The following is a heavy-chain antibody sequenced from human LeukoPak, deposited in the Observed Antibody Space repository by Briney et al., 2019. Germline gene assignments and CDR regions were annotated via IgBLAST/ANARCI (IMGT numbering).Heavy chain of an antibody. CDR3: ARASGGGYASPFDH. J-gene: IGHJ5*02. V-gene: IGHV3-33*08. D-gene: IGHD2-2*01. Sequence: GGSLRLSCAASGFTFSSYGIHWVRQAPGKGLEWVAIIWFDGSSKYYADSVKGRFTISRDNSKNTLFLQVNSLRAEDTAVYYCARASGGGYASPFDHWGQGTLVTVSS. CDR1: GFTFSSYG. CDR2: IWFDGSSK.